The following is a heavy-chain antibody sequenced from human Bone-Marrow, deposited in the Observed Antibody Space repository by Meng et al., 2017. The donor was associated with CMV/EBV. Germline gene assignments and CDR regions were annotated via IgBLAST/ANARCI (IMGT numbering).Heavy chain of an antibody. Sequence: QVQLVQSGAEVKKPGASGKVSCKASGYTFTRYGISWVRQAPGQGLEWMGWISAYNGNTNYAQKLQGRVTMTTDTSTSTAYMELRSLRSDDTAVYYCARALAYYYDSSGYYYVPGYFDYWGQGTLVTVSS. CDR2: ISAYNGNT. CDR3: ARALAYYYDSSGYYYVPGYFDY. V-gene: IGHV1-18*01. J-gene: IGHJ4*02. D-gene: IGHD3-22*01. CDR1: GYTFTRYG.